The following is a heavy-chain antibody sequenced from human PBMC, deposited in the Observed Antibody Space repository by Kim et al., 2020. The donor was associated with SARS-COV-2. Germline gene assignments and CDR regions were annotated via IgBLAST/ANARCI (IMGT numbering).Heavy chain of an antibody. V-gene: IGHV3-11*04. CDR3: ARGWGV. D-gene: IGHD1-26*01. J-gene: IGHJ6*04. CDR2: SGTEI. Sequence: SGTEIYYADSVKGRFTISRDNAKNSLYLQMNSLRVEDTAVYYCARGWGVWGKGTTVTVSS.